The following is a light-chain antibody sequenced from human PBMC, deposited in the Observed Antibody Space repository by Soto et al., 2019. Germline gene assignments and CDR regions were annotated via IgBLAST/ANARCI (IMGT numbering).Light chain of an antibody. J-gene: IGLJ2*01. CDR1: SSNIGSYNY. V-gene: IGLV2-8*01. Sequence: QSALTQPPSASGSLGQSVTISCTGTSSNIGSYNYVSWYQQYPGKAPKVVIFEVSKRPSGVPDRFSGSKSGNTASLTISGLQAEDEAHYYCCSNAGANKVFGGGTKVTVL. CDR3: CSNAGANKV. CDR2: EVS.